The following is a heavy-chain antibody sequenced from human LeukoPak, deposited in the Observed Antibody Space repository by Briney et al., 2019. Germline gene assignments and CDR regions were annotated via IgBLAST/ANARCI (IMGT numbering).Heavy chain of an antibody. D-gene: IGHD5-12*01. CDR2: IYHSGST. CDR1: GGSFSGYY. V-gene: IGHV4-38-2*01. Sequence: SETLSLTCAVYGGSFSGYYWGWIRQPPGKGLEWIGSIYHSGSTYYNPSLKSRVTISVDTSKNQFSLKLSSVTAADTAVYYCARYGVNEWLRGLGYYYYYMDVWGKGTTVTVSS. J-gene: IGHJ6*03. CDR3: ARYGVNEWLRGLGYYYYYMDV.